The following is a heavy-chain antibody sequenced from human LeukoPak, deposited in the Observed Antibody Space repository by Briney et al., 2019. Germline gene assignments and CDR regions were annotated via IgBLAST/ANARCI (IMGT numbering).Heavy chain of an antibody. J-gene: IGHJ4*02. CDR2: IRSKAYGGTT. CDR1: GFTFGDYA. V-gene: IGHV3-49*03. Sequence: GGSLRLSCTASGFTFGDYAMSWFRQAPGKGLEWVGFIRSKAYGGTTEYAASVKGRFTISRDDSKSIAYLQMNSLKTEDTAVYYCTRAVLPPRRDGCRRSPYWGQGTLVTVSS. D-gene: IGHD5-24*01. CDR3: TRAVLPPRRDGCRRSPY.